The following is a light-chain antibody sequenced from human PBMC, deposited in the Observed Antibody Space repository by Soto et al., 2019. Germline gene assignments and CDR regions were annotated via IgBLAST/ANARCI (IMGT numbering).Light chain of an antibody. V-gene: IGKV3-15*01. CDR3: QQYDNWALT. Sequence: EIVMTQSPATLSVSPGERATLSFRASQSVSSKLAWYQQKPGQAPRLLINGASTRATGIPARFSGSGSGTELTLTTSSLQSEDFAVSYCQQYDNWALTFGQGIKLAIK. CDR2: GAS. CDR1: QSVSSK. J-gene: IGKJ2*01.